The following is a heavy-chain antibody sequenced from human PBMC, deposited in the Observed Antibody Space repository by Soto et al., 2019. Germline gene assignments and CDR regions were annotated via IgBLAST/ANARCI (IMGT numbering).Heavy chain of an antibody. Sequence: QVQLVQSGAEVKKPGASVKVSCKASGYTFTSYAMHWVRQAPGQRLEWMGWINAGNGNTKYSQRFQARLTITRDTSASTGYMELSSLRSEDTAVYYCASSCGFSSCHGEQGYYYYGMDVWGQGTTVTVSS. CDR3: ASSCGFSSCHGEQGYYYYGMDV. D-gene: IGHD6-6*01. CDR1: GYTFTSYA. J-gene: IGHJ6*02. CDR2: INAGNGNT. V-gene: IGHV1-3*01.